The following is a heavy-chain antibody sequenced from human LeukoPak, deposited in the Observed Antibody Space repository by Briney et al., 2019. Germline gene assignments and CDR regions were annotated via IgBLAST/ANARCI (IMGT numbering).Heavy chain of an antibody. V-gene: IGHV3-23*01. D-gene: IGHD3-9*01. CDR3: AKDSRKYYDILTGYYSLGGYYFDY. CDR1: GFTFSSYA. CDR2: ISGSGGST. J-gene: IGHJ4*02. Sequence: PGGSLRLSCAASGFTFSSYAMSWVRQAPGKGLEWVSAISGSGGSTYYADSVKGPFTISRDNSKNTLYLQMNSLRAEDTAVYYCAKDSRKYYDILTGYYSLGGYYFDYWGQGTLVTVSS.